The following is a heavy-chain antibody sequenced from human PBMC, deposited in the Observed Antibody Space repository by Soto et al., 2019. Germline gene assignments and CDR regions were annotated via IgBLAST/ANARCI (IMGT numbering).Heavy chain of an antibody. CDR2: FDPEDGET. J-gene: IGHJ6*03. CDR1: GYTLTELS. Sequence: GASVKVSCKVSGYTLTELSMHCVRQAPGKGLEWMGGFDPEDGETIYAQKFQGRVTMTEDTSTSTVYMELSSLRSEDTAVYYCARNGLVVPPYYDFWSGSQRNYYYMAVWVKGTTVTVSS. CDR3: ARNGLVVPPYYDFWSGSQRNYYYMAV. D-gene: IGHD3-3*01. V-gene: IGHV1-24*01.